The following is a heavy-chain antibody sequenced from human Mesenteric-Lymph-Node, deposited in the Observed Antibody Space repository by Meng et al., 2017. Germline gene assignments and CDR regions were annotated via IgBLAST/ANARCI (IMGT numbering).Heavy chain of an antibody. CDR2: ISSSSSYI. D-gene: IGHD3-10*01. CDR1: GFTFDDYA. Sequence: GESLKISCAASGFTFDDYAMHWVRQAPGKGLEWVSSISSSSSYIYYADSVKGRFTISRDNAKNSLYLQMNSLRAEDTAVYYCARGAWELIDYWGQGRLVTVSS. J-gene: IGHJ4*02. V-gene: IGHV3-21*06. CDR3: ARGAWELIDY.